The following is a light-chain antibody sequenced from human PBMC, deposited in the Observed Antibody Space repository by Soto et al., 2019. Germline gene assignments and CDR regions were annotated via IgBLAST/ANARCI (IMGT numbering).Light chain of an antibody. J-gene: IGKJ1*01. CDR3: QQYNAHWT. V-gene: IGKV1-5*03. CDR2: KAS. CDR1: QSISSW. Sequence: DIQMTQSPSTLSASVGDRVTIACRASQSISSWLAWYQQKPGKAPKLLIYKASSLESGVPSRFSGSGSGTEFTLAISSLQPDDSATYYCQQYNAHWTFGQGTKV.